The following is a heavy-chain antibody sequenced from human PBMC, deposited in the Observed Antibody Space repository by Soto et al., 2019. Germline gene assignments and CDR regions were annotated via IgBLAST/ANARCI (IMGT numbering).Heavy chain of an antibody. CDR1: GFTFRSYA. CDR2: ISYDGSNK. D-gene: IGHD3-9*01. CDR3: ARPPKTLRYFDWLSRLDY. J-gene: IGHJ4*02. Sequence: PGGSLRLSCAASGFTFRSYAMHWVRQAPGKGLEWVAVISYDGSNKYYADSVKGRFTISRDNSKNTLYLQMNSLRAEDTAVYYCARPPKTLRYFDWLSRLDYWGQGTLVTVSS. V-gene: IGHV3-30-3*01.